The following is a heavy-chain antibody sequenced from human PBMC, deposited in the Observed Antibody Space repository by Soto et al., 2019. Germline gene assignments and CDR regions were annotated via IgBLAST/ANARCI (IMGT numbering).Heavy chain of an antibody. CDR3: ARLPGSIAARHYFDY. Sequence: SETLSLTCTVSGGSISSYYWSWIRQPPGKGLEWIGYIYYSGSTNYNPSLKSRVTISVDTSKNQITQKQISVSAADTAVYYCARLPGSIAARHYFDYWGQGTLVTVSS. CDR1: GGSISSYY. J-gene: IGHJ4*02. V-gene: IGHV4-59*01. CDR2: IYYSGST. D-gene: IGHD6-6*01.